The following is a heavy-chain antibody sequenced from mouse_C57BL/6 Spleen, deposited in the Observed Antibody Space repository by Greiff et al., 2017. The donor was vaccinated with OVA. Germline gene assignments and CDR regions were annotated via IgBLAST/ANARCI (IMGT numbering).Heavy chain of an antibody. V-gene: IGHV1-26*01. CDR3: ARGGHYYGSSWYFDV. D-gene: IGHD1-1*01. CDR2: INPNNGGT. J-gene: IGHJ1*03. CDR1: GYTFTDYY. Sequence: EVKVVESGPELVKPGASVKISCKASGYTFTDYYMNWVKQSHGKSLEWIGDINPNNGGTSYNQKFKGKATLTVDKSSSTAYMELRSLTSEDSAVYYCARGGHYYGSSWYFDVWGTGTTVTVSS.